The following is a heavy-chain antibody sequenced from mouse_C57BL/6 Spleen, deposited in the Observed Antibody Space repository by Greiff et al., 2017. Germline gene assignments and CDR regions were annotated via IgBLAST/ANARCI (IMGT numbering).Heavy chain of an antibody. CDR2: INPSSGYT. D-gene: IGHD3-3*01. CDR1: GYTFTSYT. J-gene: IGHJ4*01. CDR3: ARDPALGQVAMDY. Sequence: LQESGAELARPGASVKMSCKASGYTFTSYTMHWVKQRPGQGLEWIGYINPSSGYTKYNQKFKDKATLTADKSSSTAYMQLSSLTSEDSAVYYCARDPALGQVAMDYWGQGTSVTVSS. V-gene: IGHV1-4*01.